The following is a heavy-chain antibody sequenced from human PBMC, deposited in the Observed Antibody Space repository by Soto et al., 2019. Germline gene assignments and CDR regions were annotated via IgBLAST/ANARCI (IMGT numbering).Heavy chain of an antibody. CDR3: AREGYSGYDYEYFDY. D-gene: IGHD5-12*01. V-gene: IGHV3-11*01. CDR2: ISSSGSTI. Sequence: GGSLRLSCAASGFTFSDYYMSWIRQAPGKGLEWVSYISSSGSTIYYADSVKGRFTISRDNAKNSLYLQMNSLRAEDTAVYYCAREGYSGYDYEYFDYWGQGTLVTVSS. CDR1: GFTFSDYY. J-gene: IGHJ4*02.